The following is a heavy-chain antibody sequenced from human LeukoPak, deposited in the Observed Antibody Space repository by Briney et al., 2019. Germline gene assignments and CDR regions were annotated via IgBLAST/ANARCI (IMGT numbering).Heavy chain of an antibody. Sequence: GGSLRLSCAASGFTFSGSALHWVRQASGKGLEWVGRIRSTANGYATAYAASVKGRFTISRDDSKNTAYLQMNSLKTEDTAVYYCTSTSGSYLNYYYYMDVWGKGTTVTISS. J-gene: IGHJ6*03. D-gene: IGHD3-10*01. V-gene: IGHV3-73*01. CDR2: IRSTANGYAT. CDR3: TSTSGSYLNYYYYMDV. CDR1: GFTFSGSA.